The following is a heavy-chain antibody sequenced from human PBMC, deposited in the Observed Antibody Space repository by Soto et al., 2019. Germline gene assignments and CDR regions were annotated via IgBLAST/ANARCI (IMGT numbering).Heavy chain of an antibody. J-gene: IGHJ5*01. D-gene: IGHD3-16*01. V-gene: IGHV4-30-4*01. CDR3: ATVVHDYGTNWVDS. Sequence: QVQLQESGPRLVKPSQTLSLTCSVSGASIRSGRYYWSWIRQSPGRGLEWIGYIYYTGTTHYNPAVKSRVTILLDNSKDQFSLTLTSVTAADTAIYYCATVVHDYGTNWVDSWGQGTQVTVSS. CDR1: GASIRSGRYY. CDR2: IYYTGTT.